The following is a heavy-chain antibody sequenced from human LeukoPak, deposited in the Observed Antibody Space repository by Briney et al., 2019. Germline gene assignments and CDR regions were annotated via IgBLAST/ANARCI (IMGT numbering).Heavy chain of an antibody. V-gene: IGHV4-4*07. D-gene: IGHD3-22*01. CDR1: GGSISSYY. Sequence: PSETLSLTCTVSGGSISSYYWSWIRQPAGKGLEWIGRIYTSGSTNYNPSLKSRVTMSVDTSKNQFSLKLSSVTAADTAVYYCARLKGYYDSSGYYSVAFDIWGQGTMVTVSS. CDR2: IYTSGST. J-gene: IGHJ3*02. CDR3: ARLKGYYDSSGYYSVAFDI.